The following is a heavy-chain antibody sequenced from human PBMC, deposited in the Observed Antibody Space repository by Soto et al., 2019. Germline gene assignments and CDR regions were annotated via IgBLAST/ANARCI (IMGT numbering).Heavy chain of an antibody. Sequence: PGGSLRLSCAASGFTFSSYGMHWVRQAPGKGLEWVAVIWYDGSNKYYADSVKGRFTISRDNSKNTLYLQMNSLRAEDTAVYYCARDEDYYYYMDVWGKGTTVTVSS. CDR1: GFTFSSYG. CDR3: ARDEDYYYYMDV. CDR2: IWYDGSNK. V-gene: IGHV3-33*01. J-gene: IGHJ6*03.